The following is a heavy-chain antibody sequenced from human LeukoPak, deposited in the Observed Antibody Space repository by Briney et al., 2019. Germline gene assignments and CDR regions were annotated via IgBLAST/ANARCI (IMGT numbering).Heavy chain of an antibody. CDR3: ARDARFRGSYAGDY. D-gene: IGHD3-16*01. CDR1: GFTFSSYA. J-gene: IGHJ4*02. V-gene: IGHV3-33*08. Sequence: GGSLRLSCAASGFTFSSYAMHWVRQAPGKGLEWVAVIWYDGSNKYYADSVKGRFTISGDNSKNTLYLQMNSLRAEDTAVYYCARDARFRGSYAGDYWGQGTLVTVSS. CDR2: IWYDGSNK.